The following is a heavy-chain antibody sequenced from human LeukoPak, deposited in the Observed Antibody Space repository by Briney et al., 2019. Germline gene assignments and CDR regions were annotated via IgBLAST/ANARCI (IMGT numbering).Heavy chain of an antibody. V-gene: IGHV4-59*01. D-gene: IGHD1-26*01. CDR1: GGSISSYY. J-gene: IGHJ4*02. CDR3: ARVPGGKWEPTLHYFDY. Sequence: SETLSLTCTVSGGSISSYYWSWIRQPPGKGLEWIGYNYYSGSTNYNPSLKSRVTISVDTSKNQFSLKLSSVTAADTAVYYCARVPGGKWEPTLHYFDYWGQGTLVTVSS. CDR2: NYYSGST.